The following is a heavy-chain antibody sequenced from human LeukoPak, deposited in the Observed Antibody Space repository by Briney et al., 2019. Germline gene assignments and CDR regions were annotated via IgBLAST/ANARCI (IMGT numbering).Heavy chain of an antibody. CDR3: TRDLHGDDAFDV. CDR1: GFNFGDYA. D-gene: IGHD4-17*01. CDR2: IRTKPYGGTP. V-gene: IGHV3-49*04. Sequence: SGGSLRLSCRTSGFNFGDYAMSWVRQAPGQGLEWVGFIRTKPYGGTPDCAASVNGRFTISVDDSKSIAYLRMNSLETEDTAVYYCTRDLHGDDAFDVWGQGTMVTVSS. J-gene: IGHJ3*01.